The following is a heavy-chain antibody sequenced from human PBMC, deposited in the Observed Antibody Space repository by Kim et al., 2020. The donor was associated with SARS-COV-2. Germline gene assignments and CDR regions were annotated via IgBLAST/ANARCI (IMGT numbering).Heavy chain of an antibody. CDR2: IYPGDSDT. V-gene: IGHV5-51*01. CDR1: GYSFTTYW. Sequence: GESLKISCKGSGYSFTTYWIGWVRQMPVKGLEWMGIIYPGDSDTTYSPSFQGQVTISVDKSTTTAYLQWGSLKASYTAMYYCANLPYSGTYEAPNYWGQGTLATVSS. J-gene: IGHJ4*02. CDR3: ANLPYSGTYEAPNY. D-gene: IGHD1-26*01.